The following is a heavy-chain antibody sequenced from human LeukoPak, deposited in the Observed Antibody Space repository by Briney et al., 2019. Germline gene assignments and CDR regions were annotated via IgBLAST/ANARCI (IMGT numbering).Heavy chain of an antibody. CDR3: GRGRPRGYSGYVIDY. V-gene: IGHV3-53*01. CDR2: IYSGGST. CDR1: GFTVSSNY. J-gene: IGHJ4*02. Sequence: PGGSLRLSCAASGFTVSSNYMSWVRQAPGEGLEWVSVIYSGGSTYYADSVKGRFTISRDNAKNTLYLQMNSLRAEDTAAFYCGRGRPRGYSGYVIDYWGQGTPITVSS. D-gene: IGHD5-12*01.